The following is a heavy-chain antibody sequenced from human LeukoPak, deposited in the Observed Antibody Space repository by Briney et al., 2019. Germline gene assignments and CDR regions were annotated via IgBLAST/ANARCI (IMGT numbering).Heavy chain of an antibody. J-gene: IGHJ5*02. CDR3: ARDSRAAAGPYNWFDP. CDR2: ISAYNGNT. Sequence: ASVKVSCKASGYTFTNYGVSWVRQAPGQGLEWMGWISAYNGNTNYAQKLQGRVTMTTDTSTSTAYMELRSLRSDDTAVYYCARDSRAAAGPYNWFDPWGQGTLVTVSS. V-gene: IGHV1-18*01. CDR1: GYTFTNYG. D-gene: IGHD6-13*01.